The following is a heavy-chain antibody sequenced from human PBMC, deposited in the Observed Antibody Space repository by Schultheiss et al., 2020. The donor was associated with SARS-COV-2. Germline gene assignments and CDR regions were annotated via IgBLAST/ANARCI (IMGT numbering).Heavy chain of an antibody. CDR2: INHSGST. J-gene: IGHJ4*02. CDR3: VGFNCSSTSCYSYFDY. V-gene: IGHV4-39*01. CDR1: GGSVNSGGYY. Sequence: GSLRLSCTVSGGSVNSGGYYWGWIRQPPGKGLEWIGEINHSGSTNYNPSLKSRVTISVDTSKNQFSLKLSSVTAADTAVYYCVGFNCSSTSCYSYFDYWGQGTLVTVSS. D-gene: IGHD2-2*01.